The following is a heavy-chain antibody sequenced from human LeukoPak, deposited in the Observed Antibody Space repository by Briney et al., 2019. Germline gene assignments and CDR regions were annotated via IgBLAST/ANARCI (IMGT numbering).Heavy chain of an antibody. CDR3: ARDSVDTAMVIAELFY. Sequence: GASVTVSFKASGYTFTTYYIHWVRQAHGQGLEWMGIINPSGGSTSYAQKFQGRVTMTRDTSTSTVYMELSSLRSEDTAVYYCARDSVDTAMVIAELFYWGQGTLVTVSS. D-gene: IGHD5-18*01. V-gene: IGHV1-46*01. CDR1: GYTFTTYY. J-gene: IGHJ4*02. CDR2: INPSGGST.